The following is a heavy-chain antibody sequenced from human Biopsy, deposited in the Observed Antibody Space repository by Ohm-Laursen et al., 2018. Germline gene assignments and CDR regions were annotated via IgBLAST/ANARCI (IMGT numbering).Heavy chain of an antibody. D-gene: IGHD6-19*01. Sequence: SSVKVSCKASGYSFTSYYMHWVRQAPGQGLEWMGMINPSGSTTSYPQIFQGRVTMTRDTSKSTVCMELSSLRSADTAVYFCARNTGWYGDLYYFDYWGQGTLVTVSS. J-gene: IGHJ4*02. CDR3: ARNTGWYGDLYYFDY. V-gene: IGHV1-46*01. CDR1: GYSFTSYY. CDR2: INPSGSTT.